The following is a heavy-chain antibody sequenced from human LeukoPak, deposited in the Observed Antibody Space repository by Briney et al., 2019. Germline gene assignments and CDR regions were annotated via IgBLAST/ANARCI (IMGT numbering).Heavy chain of an antibody. CDR2: INPNSGGT. CDR3: ARGGSIIGSGTYPGY. J-gene: IGHJ4*02. CDR1: GYTFTGYY. Sequence: ASVKVSCKASGYTFTGYYMHWVRQAPGQGLEWMGWINPNSGGTNYAQKFQGRVTLTRDTSINTAYMELSRLRSDDTAVYYCARGGSIIGSGTYPGYWGRGTLVTVSS. D-gene: IGHD3-10*01. V-gene: IGHV1-2*02.